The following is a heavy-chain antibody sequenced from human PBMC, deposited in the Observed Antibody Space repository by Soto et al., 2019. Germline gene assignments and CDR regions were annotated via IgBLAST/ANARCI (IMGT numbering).Heavy chain of an antibody. J-gene: IGHJ5*02. Sequence: GASVKVCCKASGDTFTSYYMHWVRQAPGQGLEWMGIINPSGGSTSYAQKFQGRVTMTRDTSTSTVYMELGSLRSEDTAVYYCASLHSSGYQAPFAPWGQGTLVTVSS. CDR3: ASLHSSGYQAPFAP. CDR2: INPSGGST. D-gene: IGHD3-22*01. CDR1: GDTFTSYY. V-gene: IGHV1-46*01.